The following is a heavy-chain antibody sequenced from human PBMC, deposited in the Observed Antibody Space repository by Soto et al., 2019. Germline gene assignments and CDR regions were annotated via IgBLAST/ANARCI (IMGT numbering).Heavy chain of an antibody. CDR2: IIPIFGTA. D-gene: IGHD2-21*02. J-gene: IGHJ4*02. CDR1: GGTFSSYA. CDR3: TRQTGPGGNSLFDS. Sequence: SVKVSCKASGGTFSSYAISWVRQAPGQGLEWMGGIIPIFGTADYAQKFQGRVTITADESTSTAYMELNSLRSEDTAVYYCTRQTGPGGNSLFDSWGQGTLVTVSS. V-gene: IGHV1-69*13.